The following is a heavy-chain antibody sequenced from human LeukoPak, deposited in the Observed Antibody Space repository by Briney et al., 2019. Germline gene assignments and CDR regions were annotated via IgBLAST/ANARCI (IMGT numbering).Heavy chain of an antibody. J-gene: IGHJ4*02. CDR1: GGTFSGYY. CDR3: ARGRYSNYANDY. CDR2: INHSGST. V-gene: IGHV4-34*01. D-gene: IGHD4-11*01. Sequence: SETLSLTCAVYGGTFSGYYWSWIRQPPGKGLEWIGEINHSGSTNYNPSLKSRVTISVDTSKNQFSLKLSSVTAADTAVYYCARGRYSNYANDYWGQGTLVTVSS.